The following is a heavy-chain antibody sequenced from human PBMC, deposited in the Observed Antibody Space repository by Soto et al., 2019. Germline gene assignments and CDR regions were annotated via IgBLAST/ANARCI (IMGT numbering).Heavy chain of an antibody. CDR1: GYTFTSYG. V-gene: IGHV1-18*01. Sequence: ASVKVSCKASGYTFTSYGISWVRQAPGQGLEWMGRISAYNGNTNYAQKLQGRVTMTTDTSTSTAYMELRSLRSDDTAVYYCARGVPPYYDILTGYMDVWGKGTTVTVSS. J-gene: IGHJ6*03. CDR2: ISAYNGNT. CDR3: ARGVPPYYDILTGYMDV. D-gene: IGHD3-9*01.